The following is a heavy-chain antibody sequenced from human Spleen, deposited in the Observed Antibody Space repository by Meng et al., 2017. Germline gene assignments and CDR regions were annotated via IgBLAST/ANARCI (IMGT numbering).Heavy chain of an antibody. D-gene: IGHD6-13*01. CDR1: GGIFSNSA. CDR2: INGVFGTT. V-gene: IGHV1-69*05. J-gene: IGHJ4*02. CDR3: TRGQNWQQPIVPDY. Sequence: SVKVSCKAPGGIFSNSAVGWVRQAPGQGLEWMGGINGVFGTTNYAQKFQGRVTITTDESTSTVYMELARLTSEDTAVYFCTRGQNWQQPIVPDYWGQGTQVTVSS.